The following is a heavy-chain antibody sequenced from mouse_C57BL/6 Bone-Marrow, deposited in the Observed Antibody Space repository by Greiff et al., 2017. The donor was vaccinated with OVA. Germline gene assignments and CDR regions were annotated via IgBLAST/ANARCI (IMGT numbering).Heavy chain of an antibody. J-gene: IGHJ3*01. Sequence: EVMLVESGGGLVKPGGSLKLSCAASGFTFSDYGMHWVRQAPEKGLEWVAYISSGSSTIYYADTVKGRFTISRDNAKNTLFLQMTSLRSEDTAMYYCARPLGFTPEVWFAYWGQGTLVTVSA. CDR1: GFTFSDYG. CDR3: ARPLGFTPEVWFAY. V-gene: IGHV5-17*01. D-gene: IGHD2-12*01. CDR2: ISSGSSTI.